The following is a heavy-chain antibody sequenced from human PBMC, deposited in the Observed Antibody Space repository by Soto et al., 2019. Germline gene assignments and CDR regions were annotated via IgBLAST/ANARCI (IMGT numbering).Heavy chain of an antibody. CDR2: INHSGST. CDR3: ARAPNYYGSA. D-gene: IGHD3-10*01. CDR1: GGSFSGYC. V-gene: IGHV4-34*01. J-gene: IGHJ5*02. Sequence: SETLSLTCAVYGGSFSGYCWSWIRQPPGKGLEWIGEINHSGSTNYNPSLKSRVTISVDTSKNQFSLKLSSVTAADTAVYYCARAPNYYGSAWGQGTLVTVSS.